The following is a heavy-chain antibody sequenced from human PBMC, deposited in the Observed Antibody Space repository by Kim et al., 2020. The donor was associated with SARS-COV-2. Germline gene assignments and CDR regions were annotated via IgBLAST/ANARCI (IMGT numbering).Heavy chain of an antibody. J-gene: IGHJ5*02. CDR3: ARGAPWYDSFSWFDP. Sequence: PSLKSRVTISVDTSKNQFSLKLSSVTAADTAVYYCARGAPWYDSFSWFDPWGQGTLVTVSS. D-gene: IGHD3-22*01. V-gene: IGHV4-34*01.